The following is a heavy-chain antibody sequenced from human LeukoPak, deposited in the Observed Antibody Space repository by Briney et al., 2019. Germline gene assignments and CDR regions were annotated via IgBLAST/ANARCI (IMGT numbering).Heavy chain of an antibody. Sequence: SVKVSCEASGGTFSSYAISWVRQAPGQGLEWMGRIIPILGIANYAQKFQGRVTITADKSTSTAYMELSSLRSEDTAVYYCAEEDSGSSWTYWGQGTLVTVSS. CDR1: GGTFSSYA. D-gene: IGHD1-26*01. J-gene: IGHJ4*02. CDR3: AEEDSGSSWTY. CDR2: IIPILGIA. V-gene: IGHV1-69*04.